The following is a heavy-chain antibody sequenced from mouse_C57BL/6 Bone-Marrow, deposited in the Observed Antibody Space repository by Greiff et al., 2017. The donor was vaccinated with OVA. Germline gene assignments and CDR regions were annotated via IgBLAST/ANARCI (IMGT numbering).Heavy chain of an antibody. J-gene: IGHJ2*01. V-gene: IGHV5-16*01. CDR2: INYDGSST. CDR1: GFTFSDYY. Sequence: EVKLVESAGGLVQPGSSMKLSCTASGFTFSDYYMAWVRQVPEKGLEWVANINYDGSSTYYLDSLKSRFIISRDNAKNILYLQMSSLKSEDTATYYCARDGGYYYGSSYFDYWGQGTTLTVSS. D-gene: IGHD1-1*01. CDR3: ARDGGYYYGSSYFDY.